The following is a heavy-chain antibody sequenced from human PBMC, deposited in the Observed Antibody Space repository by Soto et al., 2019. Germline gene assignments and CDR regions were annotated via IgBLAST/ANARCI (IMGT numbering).Heavy chain of an antibody. D-gene: IGHD6-19*01. CDR1: GFTFSSYA. CDR2: ISYDGSNK. J-gene: IGHJ4*02. Sequence: QVQLVESGGGVVQPGRSLRLSCAASGFTFSSYAMHWVRQAPGKGLEWVAVISYDGSNKYYADSVKGRFTISRDNSKNTLYLQMNSLRAEDTAVYYCARDLHSSGWYGNDYWGKGTLVTVSS. CDR3: ARDLHSSGWYGNDY. V-gene: IGHV3-30-3*01.